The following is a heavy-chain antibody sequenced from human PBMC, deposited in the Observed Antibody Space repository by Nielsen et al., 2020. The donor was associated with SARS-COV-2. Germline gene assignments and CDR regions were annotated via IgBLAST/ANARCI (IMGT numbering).Heavy chain of an antibody. CDR3: ARGNWRTLDY. Sequence: GSLRLSCTVSGGSISSSSYYWGWIRQPPGKGLEWIGSIYYSGSTYYNPSLKSRVTISVDTSKNQFSLKLSSVTAADTAVYYCARGNWRTLDYWGQGTLVTVSS. CDR1: GGSISSSSYY. V-gene: IGHV4-39*01. J-gene: IGHJ4*02. CDR2: IYYSGST. D-gene: IGHD1-20*01.